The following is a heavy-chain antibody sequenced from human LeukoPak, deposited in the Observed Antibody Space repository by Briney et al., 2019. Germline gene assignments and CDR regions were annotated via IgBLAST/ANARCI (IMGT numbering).Heavy chain of an antibody. CDR2: IRYDGSNK. V-gene: IGHV3-30*02. CDR3: ARSRGLELLRFDY. Sequence: GGSLRLSCAASGFTFSSYGMHWVRQAPGKGLEWVAFIRYDGSNKYYADSVKGRFTISRDNSKNTLYLQMNSLRSDDTAVYYCARSRGLELLRFDYWGQGTLVTVSS. J-gene: IGHJ4*02. CDR1: GFTFSSYG. D-gene: IGHD1-7*01.